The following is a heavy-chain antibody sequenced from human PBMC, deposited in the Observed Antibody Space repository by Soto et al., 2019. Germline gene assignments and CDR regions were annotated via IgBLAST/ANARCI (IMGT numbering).Heavy chain of an antibody. D-gene: IGHD5-18*01. CDR2: ISSSSSYI. CDR3: ARGSGLQLWPPDRGD. J-gene: IGHJ4*02. CDR1: GFTFSSYS. V-gene: IGHV3-21*01. Sequence: EVQLVESGGGLVKPGGSLRLSCAASGFTFSSYSMNWVRQAPGKGLEWVSSISSSSSYIYYADSVKGRFTISRDNAKNSLYLQMNSLRAEDTAVYYCARGSGLQLWPPDRGDWGQGTLVTVSS.